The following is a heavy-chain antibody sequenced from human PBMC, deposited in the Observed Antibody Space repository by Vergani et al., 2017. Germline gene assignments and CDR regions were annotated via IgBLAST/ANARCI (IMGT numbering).Heavy chain of an antibody. CDR1: GFTFSSYA. D-gene: IGHD3-10*01. Sequence: EVQLLESGGGLVQPGGSLRLSCGASGFTFSSYAMTWVRQAPGKGLEWVSAISGSGGNTFYTDSVKGRFTISRDNSKDTLYLQMNSLRADDTAVYYCTKERSYPFDSWGQGTLVTVSS. V-gene: IGHV3-23*01. CDR3: TKERSYPFDS. J-gene: IGHJ4*02. CDR2: ISGSGGNT.